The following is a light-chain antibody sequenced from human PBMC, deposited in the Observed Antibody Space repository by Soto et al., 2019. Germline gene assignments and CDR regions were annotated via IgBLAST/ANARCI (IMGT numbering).Light chain of an antibody. J-gene: IGKJ1*01. Sequence: DIEMVQSPSALSASVGDTVTITCRASQKSSPWLAWYQQKPGQAPKLLMYDVSSLKRGVPSRFSGRGSGTEFTITISSLQPDDLATYSCQQYNDYSATFGQGTKVEIK. CDR2: DVS. CDR1: QKSSPW. CDR3: QQYNDYSAT. V-gene: IGKV1-5*01.